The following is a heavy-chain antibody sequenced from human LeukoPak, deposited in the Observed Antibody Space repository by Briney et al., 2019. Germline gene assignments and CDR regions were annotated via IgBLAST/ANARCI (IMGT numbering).Heavy chain of an antibody. Sequence: GGSLRLSCAASGFTVSSNYMSWVRQAPGKGLEWVSVIYSGGSTYYADSVKSRFTISRDNSKNTLYLQMNSLRAEDTAVYYCARGYSGYVADAFDIWGQGTMVTVSS. CDR2: IYSGGST. CDR1: GFTVSSNY. D-gene: IGHD5-12*01. V-gene: IGHV3-53*01. J-gene: IGHJ3*02. CDR3: ARGYSGYVADAFDI.